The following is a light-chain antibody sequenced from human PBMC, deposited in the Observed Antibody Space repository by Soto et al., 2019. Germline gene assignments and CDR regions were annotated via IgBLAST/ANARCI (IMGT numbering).Light chain of an antibody. Sequence: EIVLTQSPGTLSLSPGERATLSCRASQSVSSSFLSWYQQKPGQSPRLLIYGASGRATGIPDRFSGSGSGTDFTLTISSLEPEDFAVYYCQQYGSAPRTFGQETKAEVK. CDR1: QSVSSSF. CDR3: QQYGSAPRT. V-gene: IGKV3-20*01. CDR2: GAS. J-gene: IGKJ1*01.